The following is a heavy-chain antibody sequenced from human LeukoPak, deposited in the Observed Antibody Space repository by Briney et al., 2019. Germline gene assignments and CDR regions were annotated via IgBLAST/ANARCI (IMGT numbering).Heavy chain of an antibody. CDR2: INPNSGGT. Sequence: GASVTVSCKASGYTFTGYYMHWVRQAPGQGLEWMGWINPNSGGTNYAQKFQGRVTMARDTSISTAYMELSRLRSDDTAVYYCARLDTAMVLYSFDYWGQGTLVTVSS. CDR3: ARLDTAMVLYSFDY. CDR1: GYTFTGYY. V-gene: IGHV1-2*02. D-gene: IGHD5-18*01. J-gene: IGHJ4*02.